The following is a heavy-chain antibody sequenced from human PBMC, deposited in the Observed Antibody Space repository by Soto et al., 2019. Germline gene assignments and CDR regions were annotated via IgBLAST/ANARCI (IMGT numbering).Heavy chain of an antibody. CDR3: ARADSGGRSRGWFDP. V-gene: IGHV4-34*01. CDR1: GGSFSGYY. CDR2: INHSGST. D-gene: IGHD2-15*01. J-gene: IGHJ5*02. Sequence: SETLSLTCAVYGGSFSGYYWSWIRQPPGKGLEWIGEINHSGSTNYNPSLKSRVTISVDTSKNQFSLKLSSVTAADTAVYYCARADSGGRSRGWFDPWGRGTLVPVSS.